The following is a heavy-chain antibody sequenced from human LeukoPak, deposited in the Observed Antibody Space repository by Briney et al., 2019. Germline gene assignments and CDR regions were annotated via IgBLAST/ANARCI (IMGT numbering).Heavy chain of an antibody. J-gene: IGHJ3*02. CDR2: INGGSDAV. V-gene: IGHV3-48*04. Sequence: GGSLRLSCAASGFTFSSYSMNWVRQAPGKGLEWVSYINGGSDAVYYADSVKGRFTISRDNAKNSLYLQMNSLRAEDTAVYYCARVIIVGATGIWGQGTMVTVSS. CDR1: GFTFSSYS. CDR3: ARVIIVGATGI. D-gene: IGHD1-26*01.